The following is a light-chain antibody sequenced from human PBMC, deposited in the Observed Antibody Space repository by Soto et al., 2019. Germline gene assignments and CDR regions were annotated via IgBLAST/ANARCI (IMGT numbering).Light chain of an antibody. J-gene: IGKJ1*01. Sequence: EIVMTQSPATLSVSPGERPTFSFRASQSVSSDVAWYQQKPGQAPRLLIYDASSMVSGIPARFSGSGSATDFILTSSRLQPEDSAVYYWQQYGGSGTFGQGTKVDIK. CDR2: DAS. V-gene: IGKV3-15*01. CDR1: QSVSSD. CDR3: QQYGGSGT.